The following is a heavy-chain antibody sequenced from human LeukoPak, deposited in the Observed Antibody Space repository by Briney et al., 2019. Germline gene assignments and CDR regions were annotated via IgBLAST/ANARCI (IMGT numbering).Heavy chain of an antibody. CDR1: GGSIFSYY. CDR2: IYSNGIT. J-gene: IGHJ2*01. D-gene: IGHD3-22*01. Sequence: SETLSLTCTVSGGSIFSYYFNWIRQPPGKGLEWIGYIYSNGITSYNPSLRSRGTISIATSKNQFSLRLRSVTAAGSAIYYCARRAYYDTSGYYPASGYFDLWGRGTLVTVSS. V-gene: IGHV4-4*08. CDR3: ARRAYYDTSGYYPASGYFDL.